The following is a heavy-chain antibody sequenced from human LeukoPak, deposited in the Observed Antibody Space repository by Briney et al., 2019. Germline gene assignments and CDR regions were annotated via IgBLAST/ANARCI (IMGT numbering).Heavy chain of an antibody. J-gene: IGHJ6*02. Sequence: PGGSLKLSCAASGFTFSDYYITWIRQASGKGLEWLAYIGGSGRKIDYADSVKGRFTISRDNAQNLLYLHMNSLRAEDSAIYYCARDLNVGMDVWGRGTTVTVSS. CDR2: IGGSGRKI. CDR3: ARDLNVGMDV. V-gene: IGHV3-11*01. CDR1: GFTFSDYY.